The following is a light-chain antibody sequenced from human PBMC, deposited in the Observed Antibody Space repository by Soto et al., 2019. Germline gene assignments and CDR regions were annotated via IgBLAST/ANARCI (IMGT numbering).Light chain of an antibody. V-gene: IGKV3-20*01. CDR3: QQYGSSHRG. Sequence: ELLLTTAPGTLSLSQGERATPSCGASQSVTSSYLAWYQQKPGQAPRLLIYGTSNRATGIPDRFGGSGSGTDFTLTISRLEPEDFAVYYCQQYGSSHRGFGQGTKVDIK. J-gene: IGKJ1*01. CDR1: QSVTSSY. CDR2: GTS.